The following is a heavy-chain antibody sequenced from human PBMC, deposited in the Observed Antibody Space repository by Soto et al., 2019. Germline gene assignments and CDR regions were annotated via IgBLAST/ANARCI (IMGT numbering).Heavy chain of an antibody. V-gene: IGHV3-11*01. J-gene: IGHJ4*02. CDR2: ISNDYNII. D-gene: IGHD6-13*01. CDR1: GFTSSANY. CDR3: ARVGLSAADFDY. Sequence: QVELVESGGGLVKPGGSLRLSCAASGFTSSANYMSWIRQAPGKGLEWVSYISNDYNIIKYADSVKGRFTISRDNAKNSLFLQMNSLRAEDTAMYYCARVGLSAADFDYWGQGTLVTVAS.